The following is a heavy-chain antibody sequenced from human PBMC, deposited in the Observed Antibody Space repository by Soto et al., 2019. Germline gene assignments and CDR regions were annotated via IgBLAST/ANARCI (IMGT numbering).Heavy chain of an antibody. CDR2: IYYSGST. V-gene: IGHV4-39*01. D-gene: IGHD6-13*01. Sequence: PSETLSLTCTVSGGSISSSSYYWGWIRQPPGKGLEWIGSIYYSGSTYYYPSLKSRVTISVDTSKNQFSLKLSSVTAADTAVYYCARQTFVVGTGYYYYYMDVWGKGTTVTVSS. CDR1: GGSISSSSYY. CDR3: ARQTFVVGTGYYYYYMDV. J-gene: IGHJ6*03.